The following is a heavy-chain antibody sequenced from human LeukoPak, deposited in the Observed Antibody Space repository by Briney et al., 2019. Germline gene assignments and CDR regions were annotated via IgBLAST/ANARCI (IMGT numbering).Heavy chain of an antibody. Sequence: SETLSLTCAVYGGSFSGYYWSWIRQPPGKGLEWIGEINHSGSTNYNPSLKSRGTISVDTSKNQFSLKLSSVTAADTAVYYCALGYYYYGMDVWGQGTTVTVSS. CDR1: GGSFSGYY. CDR3: ALGYYYYGMDV. CDR2: INHSGST. V-gene: IGHV4-34*01. D-gene: IGHD3-16*01. J-gene: IGHJ6*02.